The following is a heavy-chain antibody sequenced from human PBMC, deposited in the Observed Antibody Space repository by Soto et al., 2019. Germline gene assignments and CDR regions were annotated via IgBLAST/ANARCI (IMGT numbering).Heavy chain of an antibody. CDR3: ARVGYSYGLDY. CDR1: GGSFSGYY. Sequence: SETLSLTCAVYGGSFSGYYWSWIRQPPGKGLEWIGEINHSGSTNYNPSLKSRVTISVDTSKNQFSLKLSSVTAADTAVYYCARVGYSYGLDYWGQGTLVTVSS. CDR2: INHSGST. J-gene: IGHJ4*02. D-gene: IGHD5-18*01. V-gene: IGHV4-34*01.